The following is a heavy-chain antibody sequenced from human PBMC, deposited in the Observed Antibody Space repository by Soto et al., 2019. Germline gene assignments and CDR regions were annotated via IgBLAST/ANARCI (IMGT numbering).Heavy chain of an antibody. CDR3: ARPYCSGGSCRYSGEHFQH. CDR1: GFTFSSYA. Sequence: QVQLVESGGGVVQPGRSLRLSCAASGFTFSSYAMHWVRQAPGKGLEWVAVISYDGSNKYYADSVKGRFTISRDNSKNTLYLQMNSLRAEDTAVYYCARPYCSGGSCRYSGEHFQHWGQGTLVTVSS. J-gene: IGHJ1*01. CDR2: ISYDGSNK. V-gene: IGHV3-30-3*01. D-gene: IGHD2-15*01.